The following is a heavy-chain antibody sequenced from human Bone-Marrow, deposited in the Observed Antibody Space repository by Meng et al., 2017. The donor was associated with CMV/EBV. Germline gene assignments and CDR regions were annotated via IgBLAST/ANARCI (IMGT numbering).Heavy chain of an antibody. J-gene: IGHJ5*02. Sequence: VQAGQSGAEVKKPGSSVKVSCKASGGTFSSYAIRWVRQAPGQGLEWMGGIIPIFGTANYAQKFQGRVTITADESTSTAYMELSSLRSEDTAVYYCARDVSSVTWFDPWGQGTLVTVSS. CDR2: IIPIFGTA. V-gene: IGHV1-69*12. CDR1: GGTFSSYA. CDR3: ARDVSSVTWFDP. D-gene: IGHD4-11*01.